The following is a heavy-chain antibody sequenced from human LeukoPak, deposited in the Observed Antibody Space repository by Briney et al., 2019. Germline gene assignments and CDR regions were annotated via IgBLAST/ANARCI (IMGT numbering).Heavy chain of an antibody. J-gene: IGHJ4*02. CDR2: ISSSGSTI. CDR1: GFTFSDYY. D-gene: IGHD3-22*01. CDR3: ARRGYYDSSVYAFGH. V-gene: IGHV3-11*01. Sequence: GGSMRLSCAVSGFTFSDYYMSWIRQAPGEGLEWVSYISSSGSTIYYADSVKGRFTIPRDNAKNSLYLQMNSLRAEDTAVYYCARRGYYDSSVYAFGHWGQGPLVTVSS.